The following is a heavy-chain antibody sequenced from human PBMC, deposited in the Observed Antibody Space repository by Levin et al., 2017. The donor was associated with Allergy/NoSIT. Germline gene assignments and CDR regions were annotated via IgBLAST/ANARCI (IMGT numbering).Heavy chain of an antibody. CDR1: GGSINRGGYY. J-gene: IGHJ5*02. CDR2: VFYKGNT. CDR3: ARGFQGMPTITDWFDP. V-gene: IGHV4-31*03. D-gene: IGHD5-24*01. Sequence: SETLSLTCTVSGGSINRGGYYWSWIRQRPGTGLEWIGNVFYKGNTHYSPSLKSRLIISLDTSKNHFSLKMTSMTAADTAVYWCARGFQGMPTITDWFDPWGQGTLVTVSS.